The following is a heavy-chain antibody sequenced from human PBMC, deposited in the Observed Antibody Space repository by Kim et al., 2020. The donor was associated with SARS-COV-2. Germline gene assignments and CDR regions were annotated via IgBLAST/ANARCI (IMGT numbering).Heavy chain of an antibody. Sequence: GGSLRLSCEASGFTFRDFAMSWVRQTPEKGLQWVSSITGSGRTTYYVDSVKGRFTISRDNSKNTLHLQMNSLRADDTAVYYCAKDGGGSDVNYDYGLDV. J-gene: IGHJ6*01. D-gene: IGHD3-16*01. CDR3: AKDGGGSDVNYDYGLDV. V-gene: IGHV3-23*01. CDR2: ITGSGRTT. CDR1: GFTFRDFA.